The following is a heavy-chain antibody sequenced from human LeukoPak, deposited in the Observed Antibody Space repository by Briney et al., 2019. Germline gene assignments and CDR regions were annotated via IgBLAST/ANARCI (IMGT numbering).Heavy chain of an antibody. CDR1: GGTFSSYA. J-gene: IGHJ4*02. CDR2: IFLIFGTA. Sequence: RASVKVSCKASGGTFSSYATSGVRQGPGQGVGWMGGIFLIFGTANYAQKFQGIFTITTDESTSTANMELSSLRSEDTAVYYCAVSLGFRVAATFDYWGQGTLVTVSS. D-gene: IGHD6-25*01. V-gene: IGHV1-69*05. CDR3: AVSLGFRVAATFDY.